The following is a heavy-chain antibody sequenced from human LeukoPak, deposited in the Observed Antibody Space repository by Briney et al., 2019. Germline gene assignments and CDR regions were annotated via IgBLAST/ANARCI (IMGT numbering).Heavy chain of an antibody. CDR2: INQDGSEK. CDR3: ARAQLGDAFDI. J-gene: IGHJ3*02. V-gene: IGHV3-7*01. Sequence: GGSLRLSCAASGFTFSNYYMSWVRQAPGKGLEWVANINQDGSEKNYVDSVKGRFTISRDNAKNSLYLQMNSLRAEDTAVYYCARAQLGDAFDIWGQGTMVTVSS. D-gene: IGHD7-27*01. CDR1: GFTFSNYY.